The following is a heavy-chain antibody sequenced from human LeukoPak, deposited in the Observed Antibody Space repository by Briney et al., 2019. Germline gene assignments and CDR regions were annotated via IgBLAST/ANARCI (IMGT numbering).Heavy chain of an antibody. CDR2: ISSSSSTI. D-gene: IGHD6-13*01. CDR1: GFTFSSYS. Sequence: GGSLRLSCAASGFTFSSYSMNWVRQAPGKGLEWVSYISSSSSTIYYADSVKGRFTISRDNAKNSLYLQMNSLRAEDTAVYYCARPEKYSSSWYQLIDYWGQGTLVTVSS. J-gene: IGHJ4*02. V-gene: IGHV3-48*01. CDR3: ARPEKYSSSWYQLIDY.